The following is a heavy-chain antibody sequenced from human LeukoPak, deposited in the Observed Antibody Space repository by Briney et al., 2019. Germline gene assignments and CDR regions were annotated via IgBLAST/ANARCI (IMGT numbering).Heavy chain of an antibody. CDR1: GFSFNFHS. CDR3: TRDGGYSGFDFDY. J-gene: IGHJ4*02. V-gene: IGHV3-48*01. Sequence: GGSLRLSCAASGFSFNFHSMNWVRQAPGKGLEWISYMTACGVTMYAESVYGRFTISRDNDKKSVYLQMISLRVEDTAVYFCTRDGGYSGFDFDYWGQGVLVTVSS. CDR2: MTACGVT. D-gene: IGHD5-12*01.